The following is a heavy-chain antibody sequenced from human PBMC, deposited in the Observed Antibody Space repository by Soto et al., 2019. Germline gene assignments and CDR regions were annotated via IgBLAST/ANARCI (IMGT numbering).Heavy chain of an antibody. CDR2: ISGSGDST. CDR1: GFTFSSYT. J-gene: IGHJ6*02. CDR3: AKVVRFLKYYDARDV. V-gene: IGHV3-23*01. Sequence: EVQLLESGGGLVQPGGSLRLACAASGFTFSSYTMSWVRQAPGKGLEWVSDISGSGDSTYYAESVKGRFTISRDNSKNTLFLQMNGLRVEDTAAYHCAKVVRFLKYYDARDVWGQGTTVTVSS. D-gene: IGHD3-3*01.